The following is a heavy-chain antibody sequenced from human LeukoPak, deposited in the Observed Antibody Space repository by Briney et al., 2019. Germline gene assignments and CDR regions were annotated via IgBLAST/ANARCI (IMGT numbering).Heavy chain of an antibody. Sequence: PGGSLRLSCAASGFTFSSYWMSWVRQAPGKGLEWVANIKQDGSEKYYVDSVKGRFTISRDNAKNSLYLQMNSLRAEDTAVYYCAAGYSSGWFTYDAFDIWGQGTMVTVSS. J-gene: IGHJ3*02. D-gene: IGHD6-19*01. V-gene: IGHV3-7*01. CDR2: IKQDGSEK. CDR1: GFTFSSYW. CDR3: AAGYSSGWFTYDAFDI.